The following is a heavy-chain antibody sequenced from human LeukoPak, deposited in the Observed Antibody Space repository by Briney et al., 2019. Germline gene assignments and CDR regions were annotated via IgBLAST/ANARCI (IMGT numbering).Heavy chain of an antibody. J-gene: IGHJ3*01. CDR1: GGSISSYY. CDR2: IYTSGST. V-gene: IGHV4-4*07. Sequence: SETLSLTCTVSGGSISSYYWSWIRQPAGKGLEWIGRIYTSGSTNYNPSLKSRVTMSVDTSKNQLSLKLSSVTAADTAVYYCARIIVGATWKAFDVWGQGTMVTVSS. CDR3: ARIIVGATWKAFDV. D-gene: IGHD1-26*01.